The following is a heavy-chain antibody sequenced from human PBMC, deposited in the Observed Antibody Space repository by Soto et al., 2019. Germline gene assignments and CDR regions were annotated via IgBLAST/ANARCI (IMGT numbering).Heavy chain of an antibody. J-gene: IGHJ6*02. CDR1: GFRISDYF. D-gene: IGHD3-10*01. Sequence: GGSLRLSCVGSGFRISDYFMSWVRQAPGKGLEWVANIKEDGSEKYYVESVKGRFTISRDNAKNSLYLQVNSLRDEDTAVYYCASPRFRGMDVWGQGTTVTVSS. CDR2: IKEDGSEK. V-gene: IGHV3-7*03. CDR3: ASPRFRGMDV.